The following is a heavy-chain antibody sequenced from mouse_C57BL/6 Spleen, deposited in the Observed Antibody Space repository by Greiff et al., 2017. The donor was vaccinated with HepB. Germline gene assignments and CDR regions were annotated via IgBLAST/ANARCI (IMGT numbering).Heavy chain of an antibody. J-gene: IGHJ2*01. CDR1: GYTFTSYW. CDR2: IHPNSGST. CDR3: ARRAFYFDY. D-gene: IGHD3-1*01. Sequence: VQLQHPGAELVKPGASVKLSCKASGYTFTSYWMHWVKQRPGQGLEWIGMIHPNSGSTNYNEKFKSKATLTVDNSSSTAYMQLSSLTSEDSAVYYCARRAFYFDYWGQGTTLTVSS. V-gene: IGHV1-64*01.